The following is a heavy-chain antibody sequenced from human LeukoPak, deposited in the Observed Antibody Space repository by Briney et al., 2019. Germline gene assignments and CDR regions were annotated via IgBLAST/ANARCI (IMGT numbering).Heavy chain of an antibody. J-gene: IGHJ4*02. V-gene: IGHV3-23*01. CDR1: GFTFTSYA. Sequence: GGSLRLSCAASGFTFTSYAMTWVRQVPGKGLEWVSAISGDGGSAYYADSVKGRFTVSSDRSKNTLYLQMDILRAEDTAVYYCAKDAGSSGPSGSSKRAYFFDYWDQGTLVTVSS. D-gene: IGHD3-10*01. CDR2: ISGDGGSA. CDR3: AKDAGSSGPSGSSKRAYFFDY.